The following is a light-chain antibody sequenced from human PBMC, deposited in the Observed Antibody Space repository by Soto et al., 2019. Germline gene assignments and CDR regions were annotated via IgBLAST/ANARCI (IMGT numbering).Light chain of an antibody. CDR1: QSVRHN. Sequence: DIVMTPSPGPLSASPGESATLSCTPSQSVRHNLAWSQHKPGQAPRLLTYGASTRATGIPARFSGSGSGTEFTLTISSLQSEDFAVYYCQQYNNWPPWTFGQGTTVDIK. V-gene: IGKV3-15*01. CDR3: QQYNNWPPWT. J-gene: IGKJ1*01. CDR2: GAS.